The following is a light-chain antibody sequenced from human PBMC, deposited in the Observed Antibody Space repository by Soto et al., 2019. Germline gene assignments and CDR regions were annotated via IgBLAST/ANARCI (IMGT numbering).Light chain of an antibody. CDR2: GAS. CDR3: QQYHDWPPIT. J-gene: IGKJ3*01. Sequence: EIVMTQSPATLFVSPGERATLSCRASQTVSDDLAWYQQKPGQAPRLLIYGASTRATDIPARFSGGGXGTXXTLTISSLQSEDSAIYYCQQYHDWPPITFGPGTKVNI. CDR1: QTVSDD. V-gene: IGKV3-15*01.